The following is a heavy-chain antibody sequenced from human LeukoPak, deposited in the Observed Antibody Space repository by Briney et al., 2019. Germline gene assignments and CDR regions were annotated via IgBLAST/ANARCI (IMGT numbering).Heavy chain of an antibody. CDR1: GGSFSGYY. CDR2: INHSGST. V-gene: IGHV4-34*01. D-gene: IGHD1-1*01. J-gene: IGHJ6*02. CDR3: ARGSNWNHYYGMDV. Sequence: PSETLSLTCAVYGGSFSGYYWSWIRQPPGKGLEWIGEINHSGSTNYNPSLKSRVTISVDTSKNQFSLKLSSVTAADTAVYYCARGSNWNHYYGMDVWGQGTTVTVSS.